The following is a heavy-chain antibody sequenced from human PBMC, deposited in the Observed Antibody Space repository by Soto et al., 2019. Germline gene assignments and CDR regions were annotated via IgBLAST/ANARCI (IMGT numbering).Heavy chain of an antibody. Sequence: QLHLQESGPGLVQPSETLSLTCTVSGGSISSSSYYWGWIRQLPGKGLEWIGSIYYSGSTYYNPYLKCRVTISADTSTTLFSLKLSSVTAEDTAVYYCARHSSFGRGSYCPHFDYWGQGTLVTVSS. J-gene: IGHJ4*02. D-gene: IGHD1-26*01. CDR1: GGSISSSSYY. V-gene: IGHV4-39*01. CDR3: ARHSSFGRGSYCPHFDY. CDR2: IYYSGST.